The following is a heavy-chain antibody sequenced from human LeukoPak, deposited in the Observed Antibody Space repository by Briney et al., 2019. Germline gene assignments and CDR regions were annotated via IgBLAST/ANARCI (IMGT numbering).Heavy chain of an antibody. CDR3: VSGVAMDV. Sequence: PGGSLRLSCIDSGFTFSTSELNWVRQAPGTGLEWLAFINSRNTIYYADSVRGRFTISRDNAKNSLYLQMNSLTVEDTAVYHCVSGVAMDVWGQGTTVTVSS. V-gene: IGHV3-48*03. D-gene: IGHD3-10*01. J-gene: IGHJ6*02. CDR1: GFTFSTSE. CDR2: INSRNTI.